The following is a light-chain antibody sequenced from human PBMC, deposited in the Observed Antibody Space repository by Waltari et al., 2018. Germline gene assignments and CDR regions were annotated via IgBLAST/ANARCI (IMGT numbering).Light chain of an antibody. J-gene: IGLJ2*01. V-gene: IGLV2-14*01. CDR3: SSYTSSSTLEVV. CDR2: GVS. CDR1: RSDVGGYNY. Sequence: QSALTQPASVSGSPGQSITISCPGTRSDVGGYNYVSWYQQHPGKAPKLMIYGVSNRPSGVSNRFSGSKSGNTASLTISGLQAEDEADYYCSSYTSSSTLEVVFGGGTKLTVL.